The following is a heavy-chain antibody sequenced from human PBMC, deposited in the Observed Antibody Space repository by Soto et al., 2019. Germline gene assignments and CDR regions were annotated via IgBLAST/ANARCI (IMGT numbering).Heavy chain of an antibody. D-gene: IGHD6-19*01. J-gene: IGHJ4*02. CDR1: GYTFTSYG. CDR2: ISAYNGNT. Sequence: QVQLVQSGAEVKKPGASVKVSCKASGYTFTSYGISWVRQAPGQGLEWMGWISAYNGNTNYAQKLQGRVTMTTDTYTSTAYRELRRLRSDDTAVYYCARADGGSGWYGTQYYFDYWGQGTLVTVSS. V-gene: IGHV1-18*01. CDR3: ARADGGSGWYGTQYYFDY.